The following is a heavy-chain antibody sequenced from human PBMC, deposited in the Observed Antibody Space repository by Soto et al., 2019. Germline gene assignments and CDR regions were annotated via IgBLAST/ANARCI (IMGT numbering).Heavy chain of an antibody. CDR3: ARGPPIFY. CDR2: IYHSVST. V-gene: IGHV4-30-2*01. D-gene: IGHD3-9*01. J-gene: IGHJ4*02. Sequence: SETLSLTCALSGGSISSGGYSSSWIRQPPGKGLEWIGYIYHSVSTYCNPSLKSRVTISVDRSKNQFSLKLSSVTAAATAVYYCARGPPIFYWGQGTLVTVSS. CDR1: GGSISSGGYS.